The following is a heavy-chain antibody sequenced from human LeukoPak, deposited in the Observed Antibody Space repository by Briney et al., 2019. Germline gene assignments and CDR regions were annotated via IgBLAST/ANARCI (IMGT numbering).Heavy chain of an antibody. V-gene: IGHV1-18*01. D-gene: IGHD2-2*01. J-gene: IGHJ3*02. CDR3: ARDIVVETAPKDAFDI. Sequence: ASVKVSCKASGYTFTSYGISWVRQAPGQGLEWMGWISAYNGNTNYAQKLQGRVTMTTDTSTSTAYMELRSLRSDDTAVYYCARDIVVETAPKDAFDIWGQGTMVTVSS. CDR1: GYTFTSYG. CDR2: ISAYNGNT.